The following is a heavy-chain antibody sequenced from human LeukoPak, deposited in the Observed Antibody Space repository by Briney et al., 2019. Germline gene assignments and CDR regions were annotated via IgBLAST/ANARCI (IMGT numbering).Heavy chain of an antibody. CDR2: TNQSGAI. D-gene: IGHD3-3*01. V-gene: IGHV4-34*01. CDR3: AREAFTLVGVVITNLATWFDP. Sequence: PSETLSLTCAVYGGSFSTNSWGWIRQPPGKGLEWIGETNQSGAINYNASLKSRITISVDTSKNQFSLKVKSVTAADAGVYYCAREAFTLVGVVITNLATWFDPWGQGTLVTVSS. CDR1: GGSFSTNS. J-gene: IGHJ5*02.